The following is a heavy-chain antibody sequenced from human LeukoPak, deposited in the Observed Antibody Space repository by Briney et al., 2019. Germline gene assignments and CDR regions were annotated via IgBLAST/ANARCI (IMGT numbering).Heavy chain of an antibody. Sequence: PGGSLRLSCAASGFTFSSYEMNWVRQAPGKGLEWVSYISSSGSTIYYADSVKGRFTISRDNAKNSLYLQMDSLRAEDTAVYYCAELGITMIGGVWGKGTTVTISS. D-gene: IGHD3-10*02. J-gene: IGHJ6*04. CDR1: GFTFSSYE. V-gene: IGHV3-48*03. CDR2: ISSSGSTI. CDR3: AELGITMIGGV.